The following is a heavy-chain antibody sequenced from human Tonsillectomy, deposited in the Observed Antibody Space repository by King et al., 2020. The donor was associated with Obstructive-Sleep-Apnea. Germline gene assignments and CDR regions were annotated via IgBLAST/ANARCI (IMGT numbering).Heavy chain of an antibody. V-gene: IGHV4-31*03. J-gene: IGHJ4*02. CDR1: GGSIGSGGFY. CDR2: IYNGETR. Sequence: QLQESGPGLVTPSQTLSLTCTVSGGSIGSGGFYWSWFRQLPGRDLEWIGYIYNGETRYYNPSLESRVTISADTSKDQFSLKLTSVTAADTAVYYCARDHDRERGIFDYWGQGTLVTVSS. D-gene: IGHD3-10*02. CDR3: ARDHDRERGIFDY.